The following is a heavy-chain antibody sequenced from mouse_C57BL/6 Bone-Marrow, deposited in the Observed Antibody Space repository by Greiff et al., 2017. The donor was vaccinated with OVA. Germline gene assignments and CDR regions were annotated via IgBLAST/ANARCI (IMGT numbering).Heavy chain of an antibody. V-gene: IGHV5-17*01. CDR1: GFTFSDYG. CDR3: ARTTVVAFDY. CDR2: ISSGSSTI. D-gene: IGHD1-1*01. J-gene: IGHJ2*01. Sequence: EVMLVESGGGLVKPGGSLKLSCAASGFTFSDYGMHWVRQAPEKGLEWVAYISSGSSTIYYAATVQGRFTISRDNDKNTLFLQMTSQRSEETAMYYCARTTVVAFDYWGQGTTLTVSS.